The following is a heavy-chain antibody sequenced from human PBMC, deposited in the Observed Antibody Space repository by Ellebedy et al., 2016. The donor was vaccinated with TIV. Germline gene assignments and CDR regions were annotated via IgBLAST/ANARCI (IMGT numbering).Heavy chain of an antibody. CDR1: GGTFSSYG. J-gene: IGHJ4*02. D-gene: IGHD3-10*01. Sequence: SVKVSCXASGGTFSSYGISWVRQAPGQGLEWMGGIIPIFGTANYAQKLQGRVTMTTDTSTSTAYMELRSLRSDDTAIYYCARGVVRGPTFDYWGQGTLVTVSS. CDR2: IIPIFGTA. V-gene: IGHV1-69*05. CDR3: ARGVVRGPTFDY.